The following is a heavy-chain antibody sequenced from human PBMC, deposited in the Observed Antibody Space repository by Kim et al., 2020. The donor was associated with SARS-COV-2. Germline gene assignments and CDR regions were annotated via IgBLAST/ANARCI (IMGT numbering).Heavy chain of an antibody. CDR2: K. J-gene: IGHJ4*02. CDR3: AGDSTSGAFDY. D-gene: IGHD2-8*01. V-gene: IGHV3-7*04. Sequence: KYYVSSVKGRFTISRDNAKNSLYLQMASLRGEDPAVDYCAGDSTSGAFDYWGQRPVVTVSS.